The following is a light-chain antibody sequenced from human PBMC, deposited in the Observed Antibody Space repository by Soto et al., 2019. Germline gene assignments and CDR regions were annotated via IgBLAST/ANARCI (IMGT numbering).Light chain of an antibody. V-gene: IGKV3-11*01. J-gene: IGKJ4*01. CDR1: QSVTTY. CDR2: DAS. CDR3: QQRSNWPPIIT. Sequence: EIVLTQSPATLSLSPGERATLSCRASQSVTTYFAWYQQKPGQAPRLLIYDASNRATGIPARFSGSGSGTDFTLTVSSLEPEDSAVYYCQQRSNWPPIITFGGGTKVEI.